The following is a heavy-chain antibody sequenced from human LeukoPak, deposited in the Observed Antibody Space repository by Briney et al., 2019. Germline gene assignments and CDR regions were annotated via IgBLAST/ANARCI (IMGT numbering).Heavy chain of an antibody. CDR2: INHSGGT. V-gene: IGHV4-34*01. J-gene: IGHJ3*02. CDR3: ARGRQITIFGVATRSKDAFDI. CDR1: GGSFSGYY. Sequence: SETLSLTCAVYGGSFSGYYWSWIRQPPGKGLEWIGEINHSGGTNYNPSLKSRVTISVDTSKNQFSLKLSSVTAADTAVYYCARGRQITIFGVATRSKDAFDIWGQGTMVTVSS. D-gene: IGHD3-3*01.